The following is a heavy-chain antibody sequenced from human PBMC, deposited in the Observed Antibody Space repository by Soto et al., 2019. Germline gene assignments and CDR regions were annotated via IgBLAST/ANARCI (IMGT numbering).Heavy chain of an antibody. Sequence: SETLSLTCTVSGGSISSYYWSWIRQPPGKGLEWIGYIYYSGSTNYNPSLKSRVTISVDTSKNQFSLKLSSVTADDTAVYYCARHYYYDSSGPWSPIDYWGQGTLVTVS. V-gene: IGHV4-59*08. J-gene: IGHJ4*02. CDR2: IYYSGST. CDR1: GGSISSYY. CDR3: ARHYYYDSSGPWSPIDY. D-gene: IGHD3-22*01.